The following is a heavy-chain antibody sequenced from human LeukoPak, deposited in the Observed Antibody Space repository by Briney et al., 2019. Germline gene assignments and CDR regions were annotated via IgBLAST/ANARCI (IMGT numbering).Heavy chain of an antibody. CDR1: GFTFGDYA. D-gene: IGHD1-26*01. CDR2: IRSKAYGGTT. V-gene: IGHV3-49*03. CDR3: SIRGATKFDY. J-gene: IGHJ4*02. Sequence: PGGSLRLSCTASGFTFGDYAMSWFRQAPGKGLEWVGFIRSKAYGGTTEYAASVKGRFTISRDDSKSIAYLQMNSLKTEDTAVYYCSIRGATKFDYWGQGTLVTVSS.